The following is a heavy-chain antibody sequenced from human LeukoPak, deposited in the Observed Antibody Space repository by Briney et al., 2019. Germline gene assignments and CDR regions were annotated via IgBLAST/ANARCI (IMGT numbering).Heavy chain of an antibody. CDR2: IIPIFGTA. Sequence: ASVKVSCKASGGTFSSYAISWVRQAPGQGLEWMGRIIPIFGTANYAQKFQGRVTITTDESTSTAYMELSRLRSDDTAVYYCARVCSSTSCYGTFDYWGQGTLVTVSS. D-gene: IGHD2-2*01. J-gene: IGHJ4*02. CDR1: GGTFSSYA. CDR3: ARVCSSTSCYGTFDY. V-gene: IGHV1-69*05.